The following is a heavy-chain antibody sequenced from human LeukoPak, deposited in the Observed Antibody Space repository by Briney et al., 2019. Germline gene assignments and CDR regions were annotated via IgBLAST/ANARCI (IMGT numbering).Heavy chain of an antibody. CDR3: ARGAGHYSIVGATPFDY. V-gene: IGHV1-18*01. D-gene: IGHD1-26*01. Sequence: ASVKVSCKASGYTFTSHGISWVRQAPGQGLEWMGWISAYNGNTNYAQKLQGRVTMTTDTSTSTAYMELRSLRSDDTAVYYCARGAGHYSIVGATPFDYWGQGTLVTVSS. CDR2: ISAYNGNT. CDR1: GYTFTSHG. J-gene: IGHJ4*02.